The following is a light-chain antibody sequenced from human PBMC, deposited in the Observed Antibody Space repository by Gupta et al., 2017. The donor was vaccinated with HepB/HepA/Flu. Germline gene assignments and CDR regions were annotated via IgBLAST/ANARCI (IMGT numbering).Light chain of an antibody. CDR1: TSDVGGYNH. J-gene: IGLJ2*01. Sequence: QSALIQPASVSGSPGQSITISCTGTTSDVGGYNHVCWYQQYSGKAPKLIIYDVYYRPSGISNRFSGSKSGNTASLTISGLQSEDEANYYCSSYTTTSAVEVCGGGTKLTV. V-gene: IGLV2-14*01. CDR2: DVY. CDR3: SSYTTTSAVEV.